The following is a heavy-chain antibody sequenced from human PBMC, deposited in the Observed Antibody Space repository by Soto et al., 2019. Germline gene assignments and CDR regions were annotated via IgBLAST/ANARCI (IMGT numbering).Heavy chain of an antibody. CDR1: GGSFSGYY. D-gene: IGHD6-19*01. V-gene: IGHV4-34*01. CDR2: LNHSGST. Sequence: QVQLQQWGAGLLKPSETLSLTCAVSGGSFSGYYCSWIRQPPGKGLEWIGDLNHSGSTNYNPSLKSRVTISVDTSKNQFSLKLSSVTAADTAVYYWARWGSGWAQGDYWGQGTLVTVSA. J-gene: IGHJ4*02. CDR3: ARWGSGWAQGDY.